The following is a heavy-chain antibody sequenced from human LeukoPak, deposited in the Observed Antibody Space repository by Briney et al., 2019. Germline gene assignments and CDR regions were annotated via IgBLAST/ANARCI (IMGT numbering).Heavy chain of an antibody. J-gene: IGHJ4*02. V-gene: IGHV3-23*01. CDR1: GFTFSSYA. CDR2: ISGSGGST. D-gene: IGHD3-22*01. CDR3: AKDYYDSSGYSPAGDY. Sequence: PGGSLRLSCAASGFTFSSYAMSWVRQAPGKGLEWVSAISGSGGSTYYADSVKGRFTISRDNSKNTLYLQMNSLRAEDTAVYCCAKDYYDSSGYSPAGDYWGQGTLVTVSS.